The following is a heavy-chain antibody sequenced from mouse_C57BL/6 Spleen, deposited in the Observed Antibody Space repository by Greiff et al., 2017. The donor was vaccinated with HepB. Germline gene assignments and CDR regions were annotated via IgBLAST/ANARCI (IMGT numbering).Heavy chain of an antibody. CDR1: GYAFSSYW. CDR2: IYPGDGDT. CDR3: ARSDVNAYFDV. Sequence: VQLQQSGAELVKPGASVKISCKASGYAFSSYWMNWVKQRPGKGLEWIGQIYPGDGDTNYNGKFKGKAKLTADKSSSTAYMQLSSLTSEDSAVYFCARSDVNAYFDVWGTGTTVTVSS. J-gene: IGHJ1*03. V-gene: IGHV1-80*01.